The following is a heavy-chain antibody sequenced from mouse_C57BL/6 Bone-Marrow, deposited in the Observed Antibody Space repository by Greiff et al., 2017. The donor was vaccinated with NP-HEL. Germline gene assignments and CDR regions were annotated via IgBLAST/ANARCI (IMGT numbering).Heavy chain of an antibody. CDR2: INPSSGYT. V-gene: IGHV1-4*01. Sequence: VKLQQSGAELARPGASVKMSCKASGYTFTSYTMHWVKQRPGQGLEWIGYINPSSGYTKYNQKFKDKATLTADKSSSTAYMQLSSLTSEDSAVYYCATRYYGSSYYFDDWGQGTTPTVSS. CDR1: GYTFTSYT. D-gene: IGHD1-1*01. J-gene: IGHJ2*01. CDR3: ATRYYGSSYYFDD.